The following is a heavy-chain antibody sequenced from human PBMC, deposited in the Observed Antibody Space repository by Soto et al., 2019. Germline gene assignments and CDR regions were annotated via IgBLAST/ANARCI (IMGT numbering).Heavy chain of an antibody. CDR3: ADSSSWYYYYGIAV. CDR2: IIPILGIA. CDR1: GGTFSSYT. Sequence: QVQLVQSGAEVKKPGSSVKVSCKASGGTFSSYTISWVRQSPGQGLEWMGRIIPILGIANYGQKFQGRVTITADKSTSTAYRELSSLRAEDTAVYYCADSSSWYYYYGIAVWGQGTTVTVSS. J-gene: IGHJ6*02. V-gene: IGHV1-69*02. D-gene: IGHD6-13*01.